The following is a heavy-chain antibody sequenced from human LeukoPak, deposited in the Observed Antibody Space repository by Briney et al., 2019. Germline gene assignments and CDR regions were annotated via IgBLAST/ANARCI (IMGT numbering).Heavy chain of an antibody. V-gene: IGHV1-69*13. D-gene: IGHD3-10*01. CDR2: IIPIFGTA. J-gene: IGHJ4*02. CDR3: AKRHYYGSGSYSMPDY. Sequence: GASVKVSCKASGGTFSSYAISWVRQAPGQGLEWMGGIIPIFGTANYAQKFQGRVTITADESTSTAYMELSSLRAEDTAVYYCAKRHYYGSGSYSMPDYWGQGTLVTVSS. CDR1: GGTFSSYA.